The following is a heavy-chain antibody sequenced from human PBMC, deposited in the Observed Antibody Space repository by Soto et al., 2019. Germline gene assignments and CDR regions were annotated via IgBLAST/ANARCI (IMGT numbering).Heavy chain of an antibody. Sequence: SETLSLTCTVSGGSISSSSYYWGWIRQPPGKGLEWIGEINHSGSTNYNPSLKSRATISVDTSKNQFSLKLSSVTAADTAVYYCARGRRRITIFGVVIPDDAFEIWGQGTMVTVSS. V-gene: IGHV4-39*07. CDR2: INHSGST. D-gene: IGHD3-3*01. CDR1: GGSISSSSYY. J-gene: IGHJ3*02. CDR3: ARGRRRITIFGVVIPDDAFEI.